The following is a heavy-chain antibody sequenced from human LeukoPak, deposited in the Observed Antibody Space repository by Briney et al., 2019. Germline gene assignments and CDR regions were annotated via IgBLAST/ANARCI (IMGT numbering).Heavy chain of an antibody. D-gene: IGHD2-2*01. CDR1: GGTFSSYT. CDR2: IIPILGIA. J-gene: IGHJ6*03. V-gene: IGHV1-69*02. CDR3: ARGLCSSTSCYHYYYYYMDV. Sequence: ASVKVSCKVSGGTFSSYTISWVRQAPGQGLEWMGRIIPILGIANYAQKFQGRVTITADKSTSTAYMELSSLRSEDTAVYYCARGLCSSTSCYHYYYYYMDVWGKGTTVTVSS.